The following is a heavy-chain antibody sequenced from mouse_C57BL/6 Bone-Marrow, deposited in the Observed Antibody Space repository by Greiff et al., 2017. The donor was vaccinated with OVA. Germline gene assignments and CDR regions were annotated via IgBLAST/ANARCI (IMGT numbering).Heavy chain of an antibody. CDR1: GYTFTDYE. Sequence: QVQLQQSGAELVRPGASVTLSCKASGYTFTDYEMHWVKQTPVHGLEWIGAIDPETGGPAYNQKFKGKAILTAAKSSSTAYMELRSLTSEDSAVYYCTKGRTGGYWGQGTTLTVSS. V-gene: IGHV1-15*01. J-gene: IGHJ2*01. CDR2: IDPETGGP. CDR3: TKGRTGGY.